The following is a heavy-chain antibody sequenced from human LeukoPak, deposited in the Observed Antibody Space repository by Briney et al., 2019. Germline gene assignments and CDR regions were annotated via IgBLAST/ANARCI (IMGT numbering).Heavy chain of an antibody. D-gene: IGHD2-2*01. CDR2: INHSGST. Sequence: SETLSLTCAVYGGSFSGYYWSWIRQPPGKGLEWIGEINHSGSTNYNPSLKSRVTISVDTSKNQFSLKLSSVTAADTAVYYCARCDGWAVPAAMAQVNYYYYGMDVWGKGTTVTVSS. CDR1: GGSFSGYY. CDR3: ARCDGWAVPAAMAQVNYYYYGMDV. J-gene: IGHJ6*04. V-gene: IGHV4-34*01.